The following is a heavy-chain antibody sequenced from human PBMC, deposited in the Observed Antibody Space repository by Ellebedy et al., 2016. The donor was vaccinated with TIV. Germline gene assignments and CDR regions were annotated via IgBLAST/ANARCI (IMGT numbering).Heavy chain of an antibody. CDR1: GFTFNTYE. Sequence: GGSLRLSCAASGFTFNTYETNWVRQAPGKGLEWVSYISGSGSTIKYADSVKGRFTISRDNAKNSLHLQMNSLRAEDTAVYYCARGRSSSWYEIDYWGQGTLVTVSS. CDR3: ARGRSSSWYEIDY. CDR2: ISGSGSTI. D-gene: IGHD6-13*01. V-gene: IGHV3-48*03. J-gene: IGHJ4*02.